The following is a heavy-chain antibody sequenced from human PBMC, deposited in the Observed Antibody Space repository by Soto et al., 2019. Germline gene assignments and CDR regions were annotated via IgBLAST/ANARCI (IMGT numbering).Heavy chain of an antibody. CDR2: IYYSGST. J-gene: IGHJ4*02. V-gene: IGHV4-59*01. CDR1: GGSISSYY. D-gene: IGHD1-26*01. Sequence: SETLSLTCTVSGGSISSYYWSWIRQPPGKGLEWIGYIYYSGSTNYNPSLKSRVTISVDTSKNQFSLKLSSVTAADTAVYYCARGWDGPGFYFDYWGQGTLVTVSS. CDR3: ARGWDGPGFYFDY.